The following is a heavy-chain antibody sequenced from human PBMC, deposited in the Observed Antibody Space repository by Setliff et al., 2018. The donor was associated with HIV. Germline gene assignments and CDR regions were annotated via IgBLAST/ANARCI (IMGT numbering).Heavy chain of an antibody. CDR1: GGSFSGYY. CDR3: ARGQEANYNFWSGYESWYFDY. J-gene: IGHJ4*02. D-gene: IGHD3-3*01. CDR2: INYSGST. Sequence: ETLSLTCAVYGGSFSGYYWSWIRQPPGKGLEWIGEINYSGSTNYNPSLKSRVTISVDTSKNQFSLKLNSVTAADTAVYYCARGQEANYNFWSGYESWYFDYWGLGTLVTVSS. V-gene: IGHV4-34*01.